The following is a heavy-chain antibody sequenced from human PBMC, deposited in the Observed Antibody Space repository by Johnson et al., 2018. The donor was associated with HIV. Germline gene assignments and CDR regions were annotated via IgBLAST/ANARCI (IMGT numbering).Heavy chain of an antibody. V-gene: IGHV3-30*18. CDR3: AKVGGTVITPRGEAFDI. J-gene: IGHJ3*02. CDR2: ISYDGSNK. Sequence: QVQLVESGGGVVQPGRSLRLSCAASGFTFSSYAMHWVRQAPGKGLEWVAVISYDGSNKYYADSVKGRFTISRDNSKNTLYLQMNSLRAEDTAVYYCAKVGGTVITPRGEAFDIWGQGTMVTVSS. D-gene: IGHD4-23*01. CDR1: GFTFSSYA.